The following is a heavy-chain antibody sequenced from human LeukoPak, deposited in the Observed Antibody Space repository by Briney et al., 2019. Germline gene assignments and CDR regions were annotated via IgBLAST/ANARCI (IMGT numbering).Heavy chain of an antibody. D-gene: IGHD2/OR15-2a*01. CDR3: ARPDFRDVRDREASMWYAMDV. Sequence: PGGSLRLSCAASTFTFSTHSMNWVRQAPGWGLEWDASISSSNSQSYYADSLKGRFNISIDNAKNSLYLQMNSLRVEDTGVYYCARPDFRDVRDREASMWYAMDVWGQGTTVTVSS. V-gene: IGHV3-21*01. CDR1: TFTFSTHS. J-gene: IGHJ6*02. CDR2: ISSSNSQS.